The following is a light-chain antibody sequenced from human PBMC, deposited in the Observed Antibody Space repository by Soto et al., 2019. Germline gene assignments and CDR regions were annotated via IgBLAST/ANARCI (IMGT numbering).Light chain of an antibody. Sequence: QSVLTQPPSASGSPGQSLTISCTGTSSDVGAHNYVSWYQQNPGKAPKLMLYDVNKRPSGVPDRFSGPKSGNTASLTVSGLQAEDEADYYCSSYAGGNNWVFGGGTKVTVL. CDR3: SSYAGGNNWV. V-gene: IGLV2-8*01. CDR2: DVN. J-gene: IGLJ3*02. CDR1: SSDVGAHNY.